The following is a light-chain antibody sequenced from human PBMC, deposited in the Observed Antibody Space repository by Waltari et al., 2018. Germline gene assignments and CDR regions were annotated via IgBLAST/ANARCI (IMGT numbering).Light chain of an antibody. CDR3: QAWDSSTAI. CDR1: NLGNKY. V-gene: IGLV3-1*01. J-gene: IGLJ2*01. CDR2: QDS. Sequence: SFELTQPPSVSVSPGQTANITCSGDNLGNKYACWYQQKPGQSPVLVIYQDSKRPSGVPERFSGSNSGNTATLTISETQGSDEADYYCQAWDSSTAIFGGGTKLTVL.